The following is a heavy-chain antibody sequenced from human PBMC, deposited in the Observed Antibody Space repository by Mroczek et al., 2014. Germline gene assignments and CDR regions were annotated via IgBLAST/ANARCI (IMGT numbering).Heavy chain of an antibody. CDR1: GFTFSSYS. Sequence: EVQLLETGGDLVQPGGSLRLSCAASGFTFSSYSMRWVRQAPGKGLDWIVRVLVQVVSKRRILQRLREGPVHHPPETIPRTHCICEMNSLRAEDTAVYYCAKDSGGMGKYGLEYWGQGNPGHRLL. CDR2: LVQVVSKRR. CDR3: AKDSGGMGKYGLEY. J-gene: IGHJ4*02. V-gene: IGHV3-23*01. D-gene: IGHD1-26*01.